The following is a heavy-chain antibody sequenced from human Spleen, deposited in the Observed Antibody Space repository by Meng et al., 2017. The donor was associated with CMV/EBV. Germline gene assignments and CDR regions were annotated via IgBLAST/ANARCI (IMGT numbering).Heavy chain of an antibody. Sequence: GESLKISCAASGFIVSSTYVYWVRQAPGKGLEWVSVLYRRGDTYYADSVKGRFTISRDSSKNILYLQMTSLRAEDTAVYYCAKDADNYYGLDVWGQGTTVTVSS. J-gene: IGHJ6*02. V-gene: IGHV3-66*03. CDR2: LYRRGDT. CDR1: GFIVSSTY. CDR3: AKDADNYYGLDV.